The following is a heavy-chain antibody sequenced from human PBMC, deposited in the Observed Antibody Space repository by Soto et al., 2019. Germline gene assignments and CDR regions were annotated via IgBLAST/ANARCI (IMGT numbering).Heavy chain of an antibody. D-gene: IGHD3-22*01. V-gene: IGHV3-53*02. Sequence: EVQLVETGGGVIQPGGSLRLSCAASGCTVSSNYMSWVRQAPGKGLEWVSIIYSGGSTHYAPSVKRRFTISRDNSKNTLYLQMNSLSAEDTAVYYGAAGRIFYDHCGYYYYWRQGTLVTGSP. CDR2: IYSGGST. CDR1: GCTVSSNY. CDR3: AAGRIFYDHCGYYYY. J-gene: IGHJ4*02.